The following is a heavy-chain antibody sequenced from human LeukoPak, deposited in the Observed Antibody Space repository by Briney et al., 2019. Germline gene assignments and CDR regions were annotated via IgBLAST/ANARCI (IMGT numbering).Heavy chain of an antibody. V-gene: IGHV4-59*05. CDR2: IYYSGST. J-gene: IGHJ4*02. CDR3: ARSYSSSWYYFDC. Sequence: SETLSLTCTVSGGSISSYYWSWIRQPPGKGLEWIGSIYYSGSTYYNPSLKSRVTISVDTSKNQFSLKLSSVTAADTAVYYCARSYSSSWYYFDCWGQGTLVTVSS. D-gene: IGHD6-13*01. CDR1: GGSISSYY.